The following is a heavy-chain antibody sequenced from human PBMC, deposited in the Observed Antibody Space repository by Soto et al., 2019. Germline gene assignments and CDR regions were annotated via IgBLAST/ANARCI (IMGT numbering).Heavy chain of an antibody. CDR1: GGSISSGDYY. J-gene: IGHJ4*02. D-gene: IGHD4-17*01. CDR2: IYYSGST. V-gene: IGHV4-30-4*01. Sequence: SETLSLTCTVSGGSISSGDYYWSWIRQPPGKGLEWIGYIYYSGSTYYNPSLKSRVTISVDTSKNQFSLKLSSVTAADTAVYYCARSPPDISGDYAFFDYWGQGTLVTVSS. CDR3: ARSPPDISGDYAFFDY.